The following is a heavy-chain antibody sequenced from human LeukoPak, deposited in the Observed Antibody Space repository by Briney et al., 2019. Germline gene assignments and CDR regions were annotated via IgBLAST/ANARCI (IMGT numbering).Heavy chain of an antibody. D-gene: IGHD3-3*01. CDR1: GGSISSGGYY. V-gene: IGHV4-31*03. CDR3: ARGNGFWSGYYPDNWLDP. J-gene: IGHJ5*02. Sequence: SETLSLTCTVSGGSISSGGYYWSWIRQHPGKGLEWIGYIYYSGSTYYNPSLKSRVTISVDTSKNQFSLKLSSVTAADTAVYYCARGNGFWSGYYPDNWLDPWGQGTLVTVSS. CDR2: IYYSGST.